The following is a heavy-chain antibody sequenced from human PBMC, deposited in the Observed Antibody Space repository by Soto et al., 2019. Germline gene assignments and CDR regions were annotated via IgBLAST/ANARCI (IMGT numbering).Heavy chain of an antibody. CDR2: ISGSGGST. V-gene: IGHV3-23*01. CDR1: GFTFSSFA. J-gene: IGHJ4*02. Sequence: GSLRLSCAASGFTFSSFALTWVRQAPVKGLEWVSAISGSGGSTYYADSVKGRFTISRDNSKNTLYLEMNSLRAEDTAVYYCAKERYTSGWASTDYWGQGTLVTVSS. CDR3: AKERYTSGWASTDY. D-gene: IGHD6-19*01.